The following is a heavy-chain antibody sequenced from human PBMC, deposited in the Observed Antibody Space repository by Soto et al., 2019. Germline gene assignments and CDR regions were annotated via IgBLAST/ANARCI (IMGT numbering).Heavy chain of an antibody. CDR3: ARYYYDSSGYYGNWFDP. CDR1: GFTVSSNY. V-gene: IGHV3-53*01. CDR2: IYSGGST. D-gene: IGHD3-22*01. J-gene: IGHJ5*02. Sequence: PGWSLRLSCAASGFTVSSNYMSWVRQAPGKGLEWVSVIYSGGSTYYADSVKGRFTISRDNSKNTLYLQMNSLRAEDTAVYYCARYYYDSSGYYGNWFDPWGQGTLVTVSS.